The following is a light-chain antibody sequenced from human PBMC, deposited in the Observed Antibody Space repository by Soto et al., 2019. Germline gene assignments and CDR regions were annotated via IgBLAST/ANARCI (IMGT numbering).Light chain of an antibody. CDR2: DVR. J-gene: IGLJ3*02. CDR3: SSYSSVTTLWV. V-gene: IGLV2-14*03. Sequence: QSALTQPASVSGSPGQSITISCTGTSSDLGTYNYVSWYQQYPDKAPKLIIYDVRNRPSEVSDRFSGSKSGDTASLIISGLQAEDEADYYCSSYSSVTTLWVFGGGTKLTVL. CDR1: SSDLGTYNY.